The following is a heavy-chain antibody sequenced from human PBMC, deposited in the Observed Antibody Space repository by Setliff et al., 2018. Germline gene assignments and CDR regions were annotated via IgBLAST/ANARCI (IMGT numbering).Heavy chain of an antibody. V-gene: IGHV4-61*09. Sequence: PSETLSLTCTVSGGSISSGSNYWSWIRQPAGRGLEWIGHIDPSGNTNYHPSLKSRVTISGDTSKNQFSLKLTSVTAADTAVYYCARESRFGYSGYDCAFDFWGQGMLVTVSS. J-gene: IGHJ4*02. CDR2: IDPSGNT. CDR1: GGSISSGSNY. D-gene: IGHD5-12*01. CDR3: ARESRFGYSGYDCAFDF.